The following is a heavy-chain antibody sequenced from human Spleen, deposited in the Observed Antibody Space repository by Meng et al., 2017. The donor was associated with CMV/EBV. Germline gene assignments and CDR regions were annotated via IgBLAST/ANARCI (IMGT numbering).Heavy chain of an antibody. V-gene: IGHV4-34*01. CDR2: IYYSGST. CDR1: GGSFSGYY. D-gene: IGHD2-2*01. CDR3: ARSTIVVVPAAIDGYFQH. J-gene: IGHJ1*01. Sequence: SETLSLTCAVYGGSFSGYYWSWIRQPPGKGLEWIGSIYYSGSTYYNPSLKSRVTISVDTSKNQFSLKLSSVTAADTAVYYCARSTIVVVPAAIDGYFQHWGQGTLVTVSS.